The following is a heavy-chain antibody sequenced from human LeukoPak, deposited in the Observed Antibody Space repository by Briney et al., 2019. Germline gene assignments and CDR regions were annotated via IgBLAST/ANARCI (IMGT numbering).Heavy chain of an antibody. Sequence: GASVKVSCKASGYTFTSYGISWVRQAPGQGLEWMGGIIPIFGTANYAQKFQGRVTITADESTSTAYMELSSLRSEDTAVYYCARAKDIVVVPAEYTNYYYYMDVWGKGTTVTVSS. J-gene: IGHJ6*03. CDR3: ARAKDIVVVPAEYTNYYYYMDV. D-gene: IGHD2-2*01. CDR2: IIPIFGTA. CDR1: GYTFTSYG. V-gene: IGHV1-69*13.